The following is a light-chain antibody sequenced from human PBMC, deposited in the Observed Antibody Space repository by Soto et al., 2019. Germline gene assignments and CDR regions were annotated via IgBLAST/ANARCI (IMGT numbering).Light chain of an antibody. CDR1: SNDVGGYNH. V-gene: IGLV2-14*01. Sequence: QSALTQPASVSGSPGQSITISCTGTSNDVGGYNHVSWYQQHAGKAPKLMIYDVSDRPSGVSNRFSGSKSGSTASLTISGLQAEDEADYYCSSYTSSSLYVFGTGTKVTVL. CDR2: DVS. J-gene: IGLJ1*01. CDR3: SSYTSSSLYV.